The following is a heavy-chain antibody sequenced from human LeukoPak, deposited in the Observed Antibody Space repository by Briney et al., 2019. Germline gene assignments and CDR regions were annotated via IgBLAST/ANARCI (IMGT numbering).Heavy chain of an antibody. J-gene: IGHJ4*02. V-gene: IGHV3-48*04. CDR3: ARDGEDYDSSGYPDY. Sequence: GGSLRLSCAASGFTFSSYSVNWVRQAPGKGLEWVSYISSSSSTIYYADSVKGRFTISRDNAKNSLYLQMNSLRAEDTAVYYCARDGEDYDSSGYPDYWGQGTLVTVSS. CDR1: GFTFSSYS. D-gene: IGHD3-22*01. CDR2: ISSSSSTI.